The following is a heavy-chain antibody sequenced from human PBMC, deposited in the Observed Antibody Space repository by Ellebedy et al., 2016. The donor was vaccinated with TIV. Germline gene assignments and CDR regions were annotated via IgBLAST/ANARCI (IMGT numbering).Heavy chain of an antibody. J-gene: IGHJ4*02. Sequence: GGSLRLSCALSGFTFSNFAMSWVRQAPGKGLEWGASMRSGDHGYYADTVKGRFTMSRDNAENSLYLQMDSLRDEDTAVYYCARGTSVTHPYDSWGQGTLVTVSS. CDR1: GFTFSNFA. D-gene: IGHD4-17*01. V-gene: IGHV3-69-1*02. CDR3: ARGTSVTHPYDS. CDR2: MRSGDHG.